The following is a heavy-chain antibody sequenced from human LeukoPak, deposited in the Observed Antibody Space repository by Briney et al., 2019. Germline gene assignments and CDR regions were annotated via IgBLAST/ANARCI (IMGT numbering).Heavy chain of an antibody. Sequence: ASVKVSCKVSGYTLTELSMHWVRQAPGKGLEWMGGFDTEDGETIYAQKFQGRVTMTEDTSTDTAYMELSSLRSEDTAVYYCATAPRIVLMVYAWYFDYWGQGTLVTVSS. J-gene: IGHJ4*02. CDR3: ATAPRIVLMVYAWYFDY. D-gene: IGHD2-8*01. CDR1: GYTLTELS. CDR2: FDTEDGET. V-gene: IGHV1-24*01.